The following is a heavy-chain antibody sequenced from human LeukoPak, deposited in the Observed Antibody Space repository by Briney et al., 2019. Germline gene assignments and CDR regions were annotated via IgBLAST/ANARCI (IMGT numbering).Heavy chain of an antibody. Sequence: SETLSLTCTVSGVSISSYYWSWIRQPAGKGLEWIGRIYTSGSTNYNPSLKSRVTMSVDTSKNQFSLKLSSVTAADTAVYYCARHRAGAAAGIHYYYYGMDVWGQGTTVTVSS. CDR3: ARHRAGAAAGIHYYYYGMDV. J-gene: IGHJ6*02. D-gene: IGHD6-13*01. CDR2: IYTSGST. CDR1: GVSISSYY. V-gene: IGHV4-4*07.